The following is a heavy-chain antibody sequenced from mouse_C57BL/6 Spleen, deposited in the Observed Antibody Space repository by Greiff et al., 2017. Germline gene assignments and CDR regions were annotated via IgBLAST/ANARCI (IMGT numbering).Heavy chain of an antibody. Sequence: TASGVYFSRYWMCWVRRAPGKGLEWFGEIHPDSSTLNYTPSLTDTFIISRSNAKNTLYLQMSKVRSEDTALYYYARQPHYRYFDVRRTGTTVTV. CDR3: ARQPHYRYFDV. CDR1: GVYFSRYW. CDR2: IHPDSSTL. J-gene: IGHJ1*03. V-gene: IGHV4-1*01.